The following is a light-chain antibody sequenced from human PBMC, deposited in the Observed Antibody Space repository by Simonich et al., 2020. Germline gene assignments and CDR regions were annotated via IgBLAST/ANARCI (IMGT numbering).Light chain of an antibody. J-gene: IGKJ1*01. V-gene: IGKV6-21*02. CDR2: YAS. Sequence: EIVLTQSPDFQSVTPKEKVTITCRASQSIGSSLHWYQQKPDQSPKLLIKYASQSISGVPSRFSGSGSGTDFTLTINSLQPDDFATYYCQQYNSYSRTFGQGTKVEIK. CDR1: QSIGSS. CDR3: QQYNSYSRT.